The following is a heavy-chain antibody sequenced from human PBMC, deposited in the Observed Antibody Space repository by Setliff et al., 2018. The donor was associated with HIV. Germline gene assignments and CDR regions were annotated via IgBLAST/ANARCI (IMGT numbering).Heavy chain of an antibody. CDR1: GGSINSHY. J-gene: IGHJ5*01. CDR2: IYFTGIA. CDR3: ARGGYSSKWYSWFDP. V-gene: IGHV4-59*11. D-gene: IGHD2-2*01. Sequence: SETLSLTCTVSGGSINSHYWSWIRQPPGKGLEYIGYIYFTGIADYNPSLQSRVTISIDTTKKQLFLRVRSVTAADTAVYYCARGGYSSKWYSWFDPWGQGTLVTVSS.